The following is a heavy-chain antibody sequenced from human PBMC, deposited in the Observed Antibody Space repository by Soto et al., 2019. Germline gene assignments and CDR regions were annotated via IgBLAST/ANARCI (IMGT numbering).Heavy chain of an antibody. CDR1: GFTFSSYG. CDR3: ARSEYPYGMDV. D-gene: IGHD2-2*02. J-gene: IGHJ6*02. CDR2: IWYDGSNK. V-gene: IGHV3-33*01. Sequence: GGSLRLSCAASGFTFSSYGMHWVRQAPGKGLEWVAVIWYDGSNKYYADSVKGRFTISRDNSKNTLYLQMNSLRAEDTAVYYCARSEYPYGMDVWGQGTTVTVSS.